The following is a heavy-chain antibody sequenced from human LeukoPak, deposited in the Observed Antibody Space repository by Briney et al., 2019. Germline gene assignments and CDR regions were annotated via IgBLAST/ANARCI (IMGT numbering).Heavy chain of an antibody. CDR1: GFTFSSYA. CDR3: ATYMVRGVSPFDY. CDR2: ISYDGSNK. D-gene: IGHD3-10*01. J-gene: IGHJ4*02. V-gene: IGHV3-30-3*01. Sequence: GGSLRLSCAASGFTFSSYAMHWVRQAPGKGLEWVAVISYDGSNKYYADSVKGRFTISRDNAKNSLYLQMNSLRAEDTAVYYCATYMVRGVSPFDYWGQGTLVTVSS.